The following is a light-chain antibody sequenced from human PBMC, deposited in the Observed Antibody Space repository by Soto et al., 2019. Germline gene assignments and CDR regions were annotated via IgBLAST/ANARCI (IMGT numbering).Light chain of an antibody. CDR1: QSVSSN. CDR3: QQRSNWPLT. J-gene: IGKJ4*01. CDR2: DAS. V-gene: IGKV3-11*01. Sequence: EIVLTQSPATLSLSPGARSTLSCRSSQSVSSNLAWYQQKPGQAPRLLIYDASNRATGVPARFSGSGSETDFSLTISSLEPEDFAVYYCQQRSNWPLTFGGGTKVDIK.